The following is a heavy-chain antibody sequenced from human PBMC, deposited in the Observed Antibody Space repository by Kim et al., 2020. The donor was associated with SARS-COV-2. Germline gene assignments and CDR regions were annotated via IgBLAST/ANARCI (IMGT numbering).Heavy chain of an antibody. CDR2: ISGSGGST. CDR1: GFTFSSYA. V-gene: IGHV3-23*01. J-gene: IGHJ6*02. D-gene: IGHD3-10*01. CDR3: AKWMYYYGSGSIPYYYGMDV. Sequence: GGSLRLSCAASGFTFSSYAMSWVRQAPGKGLEWVSVISGSGGSTYYADSVKGRFTISRDNSKNTLYLQMNSLRAEDTAVYYCAKWMYYYGSGSIPYYYGMDVWGQGTTVTVSS.